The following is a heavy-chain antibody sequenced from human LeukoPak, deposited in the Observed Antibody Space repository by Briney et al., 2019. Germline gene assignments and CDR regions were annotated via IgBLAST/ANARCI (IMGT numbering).Heavy chain of an antibody. V-gene: IGHV1-2*02. CDR3: ARDLGAYSDYDFGITLDY. D-gene: IGHD5-12*01. CDR2: INPNSGGA. Sequence: GASVKVSCKASGYTFTDYYIHWVRQAPGQGLEWMGWINPNSGGANYAQKFQGRVTMTRDTSISTAYMELSRLRSDDTAVYYCARDLGAYSDYDFGITLDYWGQGTLVTVSS. J-gene: IGHJ4*02. CDR1: GYTFTDYY.